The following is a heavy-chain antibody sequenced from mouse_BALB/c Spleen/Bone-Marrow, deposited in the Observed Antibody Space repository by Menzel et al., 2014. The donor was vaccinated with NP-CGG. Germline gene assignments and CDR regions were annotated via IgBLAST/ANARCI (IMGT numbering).Heavy chain of an antibody. Sequence: EVKLQESGGGLVQPGGSLRLSCATSGFTFSDYYMNWVRQPPGKALEWLGFIRNKPNGYTTECSASVKGRFTIARDNSQSILYLQMNTLRTEDSATYYCARDMGGLPFDSWGQGTTLTVSS. CDR1: GFTFSDYY. CDR2: IRNKPNGYTT. D-gene: IGHD6-2*01. V-gene: IGHV7-3*02. J-gene: IGHJ2*01. CDR3: ARDMGGLPFDS.